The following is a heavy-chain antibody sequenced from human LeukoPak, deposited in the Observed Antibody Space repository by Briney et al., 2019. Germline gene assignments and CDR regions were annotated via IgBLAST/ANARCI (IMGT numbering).Heavy chain of an antibody. D-gene: IGHD2-15*01. CDR3: ASRVVVAANYGMDV. CDR1: GFTFSSYA. Sequence: GSLRLSCAASGFTFSSYAMNWVRQAPGKGLEWVALISYDGSNKNYADSVKGRFTISRDNSKNTLYLQMNSLRAEDTAVYYCASRVVVAANYGMDVWGQGTTVTVSS. CDR2: ISYDGSNK. V-gene: IGHV3-30-3*01. J-gene: IGHJ6*02.